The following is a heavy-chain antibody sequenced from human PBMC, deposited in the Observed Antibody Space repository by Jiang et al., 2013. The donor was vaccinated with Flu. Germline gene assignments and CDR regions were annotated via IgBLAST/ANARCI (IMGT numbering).Heavy chain of an antibody. J-gene: IGHJ2*01. Sequence: AQTFEGRVTITADESTSTVYMELNSLTSDDTAVYYCARDSSSETYPLLLYYFDLWGRGTLVTVSS. V-gene: IGHV1-69*01. D-gene: IGHD2-15*01. CDR3: ARDSSSETYPLLLYYFDL.